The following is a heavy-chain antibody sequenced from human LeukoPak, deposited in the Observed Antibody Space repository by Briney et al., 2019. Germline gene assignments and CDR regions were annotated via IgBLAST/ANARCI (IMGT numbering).Heavy chain of an antibody. J-gene: IGHJ4*02. CDR3: ARATSYDILTGYLHYFDY. Sequence: PSETLSLTCTVSGGSISSGSYYWSWIRQPAGTGLEWIGRIYTSGSTNYNPSLKSRVTISVDTSKNQFSLKLSSVTAADTAVYYCARATSYDILTGYLHYFDYWGQGTLVTVSS. D-gene: IGHD3-9*01. CDR1: GGSISSGSYY. CDR2: IYTSGST. V-gene: IGHV4-61*02.